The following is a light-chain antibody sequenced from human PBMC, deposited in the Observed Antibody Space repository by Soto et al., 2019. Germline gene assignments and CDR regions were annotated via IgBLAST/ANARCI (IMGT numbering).Light chain of an antibody. CDR1: NIGSKN. CDR2: RDT. CDR3: QVWDSSSYV. Sequence: ELTQPLSVSVALGQTARINCAGNNIGSKNVHWYQQKPGQAPVLVIYRDTNRPSGIPERFSGSNSGNTATLTISRAQAGDESDYYCQVWDSSSYVFGTGTKVTVL. J-gene: IGLJ1*01. V-gene: IGLV3-9*01.